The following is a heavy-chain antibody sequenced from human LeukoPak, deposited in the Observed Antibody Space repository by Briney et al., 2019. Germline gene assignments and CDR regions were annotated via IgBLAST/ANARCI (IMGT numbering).Heavy chain of an antibody. Sequence: GGSLRLSCAASGFTFSSYAMSWVRQAPGKGLEWVSAISGSGGSTYYADSVKGRFTISRDNSKNTLYLQMNSLRAEDTAVYYCAKGGLLFELLPSYYIDYWGQGTLVTVSS. V-gene: IGHV3-23*01. CDR1: GFTFSSYA. CDR2: ISGSGGST. J-gene: IGHJ4*02. CDR3: AKGGLLFELLPSYYIDY. D-gene: IGHD2-15*01.